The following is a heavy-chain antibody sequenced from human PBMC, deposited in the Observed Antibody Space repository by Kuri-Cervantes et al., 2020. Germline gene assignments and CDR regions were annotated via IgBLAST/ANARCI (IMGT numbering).Heavy chain of an antibody. J-gene: IGHJ4*02. CDR2: IIPIFGTA. V-gene: IGHV1-69*05. CDR3: ARGENYYGSGD. D-gene: IGHD3-10*01. CDR1: GGTFSSYA. Sequence: SVKVSCKASGGTFSSYAISWVRQAPGQGLEWMGGIIPIFGTANYAQKLQSRVTMTTDTSTSTAYMELRSLRSDDTAVYYCARGENYYGSGDWGQGTLVTVSS.